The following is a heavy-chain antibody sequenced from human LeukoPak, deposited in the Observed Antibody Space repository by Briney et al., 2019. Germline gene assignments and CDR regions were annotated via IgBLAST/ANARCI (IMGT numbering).Heavy chain of an antibody. CDR1: GFTFDDSV. Sequence: PGGSLRLSCAASGFTFDDSVMSWVRQVPGKELEWVSGINWNGGSTGYVDSVKGRFTISRDNAKNSLYLQMNSLRAEDTALYYCARDWFTRLGELSPDRAFDYWGQGTLVTVSS. V-gene: IGHV3-20*04. CDR2: INWNGGST. D-gene: IGHD3-16*02. CDR3: ARDWFTRLGELSPDRAFDY. J-gene: IGHJ4*02.